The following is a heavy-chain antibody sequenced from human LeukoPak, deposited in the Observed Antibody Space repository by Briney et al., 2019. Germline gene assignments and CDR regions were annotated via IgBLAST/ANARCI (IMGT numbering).Heavy chain of an antibody. CDR2: IIISSSYI. Sequence: GRSLRLSCAAAGFTFSSYSMNWVRQAPGEGLEWVSSIIISSSYIYYADSVKGRFPISRDNAKNSLYLQMNSLRAEDTAVYYCAPNPGGSGKNMDVWGQGTTVTVSS. J-gene: IGHJ6*02. CDR1: GFTFSSYS. D-gene: IGHD3-10*01. V-gene: IGHV3-21*01. CDR3: APNPGGSGKNMDV.